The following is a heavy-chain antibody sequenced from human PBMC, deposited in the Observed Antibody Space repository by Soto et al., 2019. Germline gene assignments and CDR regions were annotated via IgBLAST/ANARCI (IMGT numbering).Heavy chain of an antibody. V-gene: IGHV3-30*18. CDR2: VSYDGGNK. D-gene: IGHD6-19*01. J-gene: IGHJ3*02. CDR3: AKIKRPVAGTDAFDT. Sequence: QGPLVESGGGVVQPGRSLRLSCVDSGSIFSTYAMHWVRQAPGNGLEWVAGVSYDGGNKYYAESVEGRFTLSRDKSKSTLTLQMNSLSPEDTAVYFCAKIKRPVAGTDAFDTWGQGTMVIVSA. CDR1: GSIFSTYA.